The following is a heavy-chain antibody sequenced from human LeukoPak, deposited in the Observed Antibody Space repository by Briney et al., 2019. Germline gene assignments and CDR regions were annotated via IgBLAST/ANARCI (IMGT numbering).Heavy chain of an antibody. J-gene: IGHJ4*02. Sequence: ASVKVSCKASGYTFTSYYMHWVRQAPGQGLEWMGWISAYNGNTNYAQKLQGRVTMTRDTSISTAYMELSSLRSEDTAVYYCATFEEYWGQGTLVTVSS. CDR2: ISAYNGNT. CDR3: ATFEEY. CDR1: GYTFTSYY. D-gene: IGHD3-16*01. V-gene: IGHV1-8*01.